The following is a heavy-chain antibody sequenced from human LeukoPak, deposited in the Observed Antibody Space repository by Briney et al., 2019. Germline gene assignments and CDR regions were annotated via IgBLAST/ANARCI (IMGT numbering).Heavy chain of an antibody. Sequence: GGSLRLSCAASGFTFSSYAMSWVRQAPGKVLEWVSAISGSGGSTYYADSVKGRFTISRDNSKNTLYLQMNSLRAEDTAVYYCATTYYDILTGFSYWGQGTLVTVSS. CDR2: ISGSGGST. V-gene: IGHV3-23*01. CDR1: GFTFSSYA. J-gene: IGHJ4*02. D-gene: IGHD3-9*01. CDR3: ATTYYDILTGFSY.